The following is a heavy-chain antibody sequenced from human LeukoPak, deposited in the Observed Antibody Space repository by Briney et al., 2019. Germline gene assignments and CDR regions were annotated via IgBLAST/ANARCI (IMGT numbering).Heavy chain of an antibody. CDR1: GFTFSSYA. Sequence: PGGSLRLSCAASGFTFSSYAMSWVRQAPGTGLEWVSAISGSGGSTYYADSVKGRFTISRDNSKNTLYLQMNSLRAEDTAVYYCANGYSGYDQPFDYWGQGTLVTVSS. CDR2: ISGSGGST. J-gene: IGHJ4*02. V-gene: IGHV3-23*01. D-gene: IGHD5-12*01. CDR3: ANGYSGYDQPFDY.